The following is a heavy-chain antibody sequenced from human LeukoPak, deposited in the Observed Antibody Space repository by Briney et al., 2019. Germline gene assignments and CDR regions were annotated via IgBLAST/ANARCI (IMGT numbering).Heavy chain of an antibody. J-gene: IGHJ4*02. CDR3: AKPGFTGIVH. D-gene: IGHD3-9*01. Sequence: GGSLRLSCAASGFTLSSYWMHWVRQAPGKGLVWVSRIFSDGSSTTYADSVKGRLTISRDNTKNPLYLKLSSVGAEATAVYCCAKPGFTGIVHWGQGTLVTVSS. V-gene: IGHV3-74*01. CDR2: IFSDGSST. CDR1: GFTLSSYW.